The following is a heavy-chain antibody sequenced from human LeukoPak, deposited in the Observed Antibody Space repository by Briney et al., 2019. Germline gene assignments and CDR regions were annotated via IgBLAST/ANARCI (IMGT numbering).Heavy chain of an antibody. CDR2: ISSSGSTI. D-gene: IGHD3-22*01. CDR3: ARVPPSADYYDSSGRGN. J-gene: IGHJ4*02. V-gene: IGHV3-11*01. CDR1: GFTFSDYY. Sequence: GGSLTLSCAASGFTFSDYYMSWIRQPPGEGLEWVSYISSSGSTIYYADSVKGRFTISRDNAKNSLYLQMNSLRAEDTAVYYCARVPPSADYYDSSGRGNWGQGTLVTVSS.